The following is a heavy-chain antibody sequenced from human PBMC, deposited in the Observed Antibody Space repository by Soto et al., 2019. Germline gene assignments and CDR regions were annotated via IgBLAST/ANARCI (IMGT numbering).Heavy chain of an antibody. CDR1: GYTFTRYD. Sequence: GASVKVSCKTSGYTFTRYDINWVRQATGQAPEWMGWMNPNTGNTGYAPKFQGRVTMTRNTSISTAYMELSSLRSEDTAVYFCARERAYGDFYFHYWGQGTRVTVSS. J-gene: IGHJ4*02. V-gene: IGHV1-8*01. CDR2: MNPNTGNT. D-gene: IGHD4-17*01. CDR3: ARERAYGDFYFHY.